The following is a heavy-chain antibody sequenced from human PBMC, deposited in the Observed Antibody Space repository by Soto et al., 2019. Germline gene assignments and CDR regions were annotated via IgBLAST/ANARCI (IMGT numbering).Heavy chain of an antibody. CDR2: ILPIFGGP. CDR3: AEKGGGASIDFWRANWFDP. Sequence: QVQLVQSGAVVKKPGSSVTVSCKASGGMFSDYTISWVRQAPGQGLEWMGGILPIFGGPHYAQKFQGRVTITADNPTSVVFLELGDLASWDTAVYYCAEKGGGASIDFWRANWFDPWGQGTLVTVSS. D-gene: IGHD3-3*01. CDR1: GGMFSDYT. V-gene: IGHV1-69*06. J-gene: IGHJ5*02.